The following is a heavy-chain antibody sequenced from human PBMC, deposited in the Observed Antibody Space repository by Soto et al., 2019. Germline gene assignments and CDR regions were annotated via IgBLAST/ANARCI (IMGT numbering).Heavy chain of an antibody. CDR3: ARVDVWGSYRHIYYYYGMDV. D-gene: IGHD3-16*02. CDR1: VFPFSVYA. Sequence: WGALILSWAASVFPFSVYAMHWGRQAPVKGLSWVAVISYDGSNKYYSDSVKGRFTISRDNSKNTLYLQMNSLRAEDMAVYYCARVDVWGSYRHIYYYYGMDVWGQGTTVTVSS. CDR2: ISYDGSNK. J-gene: IGHJ6*02. V-gene: IGHV3-30-3*01.